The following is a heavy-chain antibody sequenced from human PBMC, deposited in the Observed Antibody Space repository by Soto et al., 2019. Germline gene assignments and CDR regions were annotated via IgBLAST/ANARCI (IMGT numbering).Heavy chain of an antibody. CDR1: GFTFSSYS. CDR2: ISSSSSTI. J-gene: IGHJ6*02. V-gene: IGHV3-48*02. Sequence: GGSLRLSCAASGFTFSSYSMNWVRQAPGKGLEWVSYISSSSSTIYYADSVKGRFTISRDNAKNSLYLQMNSLRDEDTAVYYCARETRTFLYGDYGADYYYGMDVWGQGTTVTVSS. CDR3: ARETRTFLYGDYGADYYYGMDV. D-gene: IGHD4-17*01.